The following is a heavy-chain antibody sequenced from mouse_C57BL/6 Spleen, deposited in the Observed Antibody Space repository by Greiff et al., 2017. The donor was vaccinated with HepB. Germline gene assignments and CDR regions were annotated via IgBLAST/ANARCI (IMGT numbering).Heavy chain of an antibody. CDR2: IYPGSGST. CDR1: GYTFTSYW. CDR3: ARGVYYDYEKYFDY. J-gene: IGHJ2*01. D-gene: IGHD2-4*01. V-gene: IGHV1-55*01. Sequence: VQLQQPGAELVKPGASVKMSCKASGYTFTSYWITWVKQRPGQGLEWIGDIYPGSGSTNYNEKFKSKATLTVDTSSSTAYMQLSSLTSEDSAVYYCARGVYYDYEKYFDYWGQGTTLTVSS.